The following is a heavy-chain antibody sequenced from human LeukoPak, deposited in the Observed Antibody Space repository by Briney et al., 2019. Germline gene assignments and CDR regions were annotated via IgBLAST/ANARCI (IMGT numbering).Heavy chain of an antibody. CDR3: TRDEPITIFGVVNYFDY. J-gene: IGHJ4*02. CDR2: IRSKAYGGTT. V-gene: IGHV3-49*04. Sequence: PGGSLRLSCTAYGFTFCDYAMSWVRQASGKGREWVGFIRSKAYGGTTEYAASVKGRFTISRDDSKSIAYLQMNSLKTEDTAVYYCTRDEPITIFGVVNYFDYWGQGTLVTVSS. CDR1: GFTFCDYA. D-gene: IGHD3-3*01.